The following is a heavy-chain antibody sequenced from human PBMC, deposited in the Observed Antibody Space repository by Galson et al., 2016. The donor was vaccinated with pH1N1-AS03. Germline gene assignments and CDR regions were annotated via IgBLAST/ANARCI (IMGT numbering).Heavy chain of an antibody. CDR2: IYPGDSET. J-gene: IGHJ4*02. CDR1: GYSFADYW. CDR3: ARHGPEMTTRTRYVGC. V-gene: IGHV5-51*01. D-gene: IGHD3/OR15-3a*01. Sequence: QSGAEVKKSGESLRISCKGSGYSFADYWIGWVRQRPGKGLEWMGIIYPGDSETKYSPSFQGQVTISDDKSISTAYLQWSRLGSSDTAVYYCARHGPEMTTRTRYVGCWGQGTLVTVAS.